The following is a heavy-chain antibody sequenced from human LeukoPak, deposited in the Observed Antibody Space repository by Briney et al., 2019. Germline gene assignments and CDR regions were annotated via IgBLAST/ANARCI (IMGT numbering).Heavy chain of an antibody. CDR3: ARVFTMIVGGAFDI. CDR1: GGTFSSYA. J-gene: IGHJ3*02. V-gene: IGHV1-69*05. Sequence: ASVKVSCKASGGTFSSYAISWVRQAPGQGLEWMGRIIPIFGTANYAQKFQGRVTITTDESTSTAYMELSSLRSEDTAVYYSARVFTMIVGGAFDIWGQGTMVTVSS. D-gene: IGHD3-22*01. CDR2: IIPIFGTA.